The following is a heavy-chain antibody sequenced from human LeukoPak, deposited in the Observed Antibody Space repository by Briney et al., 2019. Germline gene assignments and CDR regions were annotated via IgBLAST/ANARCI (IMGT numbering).Heavy chain of an antibody. Sequence: PSQTLSLTCAISGDSVSSSSATWNWIRQSPSRGLERLGRTYYKSKWYNDYAVSVKSRITISPDTSRNQFSLQLNSATPEDTAVYYCARDPSGGFRWYFDLWGRGTLVTVSS. CDR2: TYYKSKWYN. J-gene: IGHJ2*01. CDR1: GDSVSSSSAT. CDR3: ARDPSGGFRWYFDL. V-gene: IGHV6-1*01. D-gene: IGHD2-15*01.